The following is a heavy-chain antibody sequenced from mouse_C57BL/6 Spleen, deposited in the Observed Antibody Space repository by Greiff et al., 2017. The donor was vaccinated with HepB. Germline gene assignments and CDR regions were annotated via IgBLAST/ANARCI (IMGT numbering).Heavy chain of an antibody. J-gene: IGHJ2*01. D-gene: IGHD4-1*02. CDR1: GYTFTDYE. Sequence: QVQLQQSGAELVRPGASVTLSCKASGYTFTDYEMHWVKQTPVHGLEWIGAIDPETGGTAYNQKFKGKAILTADTSSSTAYMELRSLTSEDSADYYCTRSNCFDYWGQGTTLTVAS. CDR3: TRSNCFDY. V-gene: IGHV1-15*01. CDR2: IDPETGGT.